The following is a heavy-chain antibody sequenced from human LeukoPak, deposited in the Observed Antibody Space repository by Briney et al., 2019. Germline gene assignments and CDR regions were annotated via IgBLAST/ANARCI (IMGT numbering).Heavy chain of an antibody. Sequence: GGSLRLSCAASVFTVSSNYMSWVRQAPGKGLEWVSVIYSGGSTYYADSVKGRFTISRDNSKNTLYLQMNSLRAEDTAVYYCAREVRLPDYYGMDVWGQGTTVTVSS. CDR2: IYSGGST. CDR3: AREVRLPDYYGMDV. J-gene: IGHJ6*02. CDR1: VFTVSSNY. V-gene: IGHV3-53*01.